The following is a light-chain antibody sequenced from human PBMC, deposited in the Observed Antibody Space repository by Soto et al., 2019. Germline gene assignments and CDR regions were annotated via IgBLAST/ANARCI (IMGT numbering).Light chain of an antibody. CDR2: SNN. Sequence: QAVVTQPPSASGTPGQRVTISCSGSSSNIGINNVNWYQQVPGTAPKLLIYSNNQRPSGVPARFSGSKSGTSASLAISGLRSEDEADYYCAAWDDSLNAGIFGGGTKLTVL. CDR3: AAWDDSLNAGI. CDR1: SSNIGINN. J-gene: IGLJ2*01. V-gene: IGLV1-44*01.